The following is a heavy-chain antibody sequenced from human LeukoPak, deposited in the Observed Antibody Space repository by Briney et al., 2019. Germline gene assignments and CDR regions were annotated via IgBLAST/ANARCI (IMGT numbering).Heavy chain of an antibody. CDR3: ARVDHIFRWLAFDY. D-gene: IGHD3-3*02. CDR2: ISYDGSNK. J-gene: IGHJ4*02. V-gene: IGHV3-30*04. Sequence: PGRSLRLSCAASGFTFSSYAMHWVRQAPGKGLEWVAVISYDGSNKYYADSVKGRFTISRDNSKNTLYLQMNSLRAEDTAVYYCARVDHIFRWLAFDYWGQGTLVTVSS. CDR1: GFTFSSYA.